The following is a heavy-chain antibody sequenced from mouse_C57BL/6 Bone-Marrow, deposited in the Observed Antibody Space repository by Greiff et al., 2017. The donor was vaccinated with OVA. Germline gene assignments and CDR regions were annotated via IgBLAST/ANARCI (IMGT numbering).Heavy chain of an antibody. CDR1: GYTFTSYW. J-gene: IGHJ2*01. Sequence: QVQLQQPGAELVKPGASVKLSCKASGYTFTSYWMHWVKQRPGQGLEWIGMIHPNSGSTNYNEKFKSKATLTVDKSSSTAYMQLSSLTSEDSAVYYCAREGFHYYGSSPFDYWGQGTTLTGSS. CDR2: IHPNSGST. CDR3: AREGFHYYGSSPFDY. V-gene: IGHV1-64*01. D-gene: IGHD1-1*01.